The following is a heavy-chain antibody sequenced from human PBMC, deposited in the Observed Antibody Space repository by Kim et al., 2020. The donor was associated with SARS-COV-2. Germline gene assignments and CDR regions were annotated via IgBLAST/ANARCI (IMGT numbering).Heavy chain of an antibody. V-gene: IGHV3-30*02. CDR3: AKESYSSGWPYFDY. Sequence: ADSVKGRLTISRDNSKNTLYLQMNILRAEDTALYYCAKESYSSGWPYFDYWGQGTLVTVSS. D-gene: IGHD6-19*01. J-gene: IGHJ4*02.